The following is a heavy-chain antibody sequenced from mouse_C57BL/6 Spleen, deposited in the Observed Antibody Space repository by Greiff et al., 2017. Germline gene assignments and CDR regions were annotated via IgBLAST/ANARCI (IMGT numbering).Heavy chain of an antibody. J-gene: IGHJ4*01. CDR1: GYAFSSYW. Sequence: GASVKISCKASGYAFSSYWMNWVKQRPGKGLEWIGQIYPGDGDTNYNGKFKGKATLTADKSSSTAYMQLSSLTSEDSAVYFCARHTTVVPYYYAMDYWGQGTSVTVSS. CDR3: ARHTTVVPYYYAMDY. V-gene: IGHV1-80*01. D-gene: IGHD1-1*01. CDR2: IYPGDGDT.